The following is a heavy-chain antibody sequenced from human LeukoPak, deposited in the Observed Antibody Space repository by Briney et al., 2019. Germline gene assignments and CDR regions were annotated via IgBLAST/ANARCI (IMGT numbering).Heavy chain of an antibody. V-gene: IGHV3-23*01. Sequence: GLSLTLSCAASGFTFRSYAMTWVRPAARQELEWVSAISGGGGSAYYADSVKGRFTISRDSSMNTLYLQMNSLTAGDTAVYYCAKAVGATRGYYYSGMDVWGQGTTVTVSS. CDR2: ISGGGGSA. J-gene: IGHJ6*02. D-gene: IGHD1-26*01. CDR1: GFTFRSYA. CDR3: AKAVGATRGYYYSGMDV.